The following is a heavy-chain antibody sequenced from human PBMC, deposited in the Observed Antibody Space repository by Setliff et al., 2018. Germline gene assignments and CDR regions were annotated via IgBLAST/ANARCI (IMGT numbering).Heavy chain of an antibody. V-gene: IGHV4-61*09. CDR1: DDSISSRHYY. CDR3: ARMTGFAYMDV. J-gene: IGHJ6*03. Sequence: PSETLSLTCTVSDDSISSRHYYWSWIRQPAGKGLEWLGQIYTSWSTNYNPSLKSRVTISVDTSKNQFSLKLSSVTAADTAVYYCARMTGFAYMDVWGKGTPVTVSS. CDR2: IYTSWST.